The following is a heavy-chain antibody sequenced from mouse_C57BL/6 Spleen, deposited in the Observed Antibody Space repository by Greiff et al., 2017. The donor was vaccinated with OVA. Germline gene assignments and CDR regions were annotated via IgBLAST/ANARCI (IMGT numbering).Heavy chain of an antibody. CDR3: ARGAFDYYGSSSY. Sequence: VQLQQPGAELVMPGASVKLSCKASGYTFTSYWMHWVKQRPGQGLEWIGEIDPSDSYTNYNQKFKGKSTLTVDKSSSTAYMQLSSLTSEDSAVYYGARGAFDYYGSSSYWGQGTTLTVSS. D-gene: IGHD1-1*01. CDR2: IDPSDSYT. CDR1: GYTFTSYW. J-gene: IGHJ2*01. V-gene: IGHV1-69*01.